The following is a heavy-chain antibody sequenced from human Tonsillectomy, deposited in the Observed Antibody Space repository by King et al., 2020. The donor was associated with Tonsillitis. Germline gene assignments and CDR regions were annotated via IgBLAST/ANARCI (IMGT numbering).Heavy chain of an antibody. CDR1: GGSFSGYY. CDR3: ARYLVPRYYYYGMDV. J-gene: IGHJ6*02. V-gene: IGHV4-34*01. CDR2: INHSGST. Sequence: VQLQQWGAGLLKPSETLSLTCAVYGGSFSGYYWSWTRQPPGKGLEWIGEINHSGSTNYNPSLKSRVTISVDTSKNQFSLKLSSVTAADTAVYYCARYLVPRYYYYGMDVWGQGTTVTVSS. D-gene: IGHD2-2*01.